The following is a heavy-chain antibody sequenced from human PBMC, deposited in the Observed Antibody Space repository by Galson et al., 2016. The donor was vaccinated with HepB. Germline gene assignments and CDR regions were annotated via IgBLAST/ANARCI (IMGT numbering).Heavy chain of an antibody. CDR1: GGSVSSMSYY. V-gene: IGHV4-61*01. CDR3: AKVPLGGSADRLNPE. Sequence: SETLSPTCTVSGGSVSSMSYYWSWIRQPPGRGLEWIGYIYHRGSTDYNPSLTSRVNILVDTSKNQFSLNLSSVTAADTAVYYCAKVPLGGSADRLNPEWGQGTLVTVSS. CDR2: IYHRGST. J-gene: IGHJ4*02. D-gene: IGHD3-10*01.